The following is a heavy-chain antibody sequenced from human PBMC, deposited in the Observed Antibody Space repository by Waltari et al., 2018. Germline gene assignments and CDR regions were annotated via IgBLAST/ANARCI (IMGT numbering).Heavy chain of an antibody. D-gene: IGHD3-3*01. CDR1: GYTFTSYD. J-gene: IGHJ6*02. Sequence: QVQLVQSGAEVKKPGASVKVSCKASGYTFTSYDINWVRQATGQGLEWMGWMNPNRGNPGYDQKFQGRVTMHRNTSISTAYTELSSLRSADTAVYYCASPLTTFGPFYYYYGMDVWGQGTTVTVSS. CDR2: MNPNRGNP. V-gene: IGHV1-8*02. CDR3: ASPLTTFGPFYYYYGMDV.